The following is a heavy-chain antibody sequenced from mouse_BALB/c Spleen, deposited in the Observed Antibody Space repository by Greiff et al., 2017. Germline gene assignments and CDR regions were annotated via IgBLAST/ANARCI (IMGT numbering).Heavy chain of an antibody. CDR2: ISSGGSYT. J-gene: IGHJ2*01. D-gene: IGHD3-2*01. V-gene: IGHV5-6*01. Sequence: EVMLVESGGDLVKPGGSLKLSCAASGFTFSSYGMSWVRQTPDKRLEWVATISSGGSYTYYPDSVKGRFTISRDNAKNTLYLQMSSLKSEDTAMYYCAQTARATFDYWGQGTTPTGSS. CDR3: AQTARATFDY. CDR1: GFTFSSYG.